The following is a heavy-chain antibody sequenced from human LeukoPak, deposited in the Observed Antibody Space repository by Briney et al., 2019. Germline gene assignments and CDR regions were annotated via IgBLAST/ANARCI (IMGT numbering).Heavy chain of an antibody. V-gene: IGHV3-30-3*01. CDR1: GFTFNNYA. J-gene: IGHJ4*02. D-gene: IGHD3-10*01. CDR2: ISYDGTKK. CDR3: ARDLAISYHFDY. Sequence: GGSLRLSCAASGFTFNNYAMHWVRQAPGKGLEWVAVISYDGTKKFYADSVKGRFSISRDNSKNTLHLQMNSLRAEDTAVYYCARDLAISYHFDYWGQGTLVTVSS.